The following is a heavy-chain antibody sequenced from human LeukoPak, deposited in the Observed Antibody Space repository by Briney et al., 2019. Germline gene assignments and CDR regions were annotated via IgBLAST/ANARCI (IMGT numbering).Heavy chain of an antibody. J-gene: IGHJ4*02. D-gene: IGHD2-15*01. CDR2: IKQDEIEK. CDR1: GFTFSSYW. Sequence: PGGSLRLSCAASGFTFSSYWMSWVRQAPGKGLEWVANIKQDEIEKYFVDSVKGRLTLSRDNAKNSLYLQMNSLRAEDTAVYYCARGYCSGSSCYSGFYFDYWGQGALVTVSS. V-gene: IGHV3-7*01. CDR3: ARGYCSGSSCYSGFYFDY.